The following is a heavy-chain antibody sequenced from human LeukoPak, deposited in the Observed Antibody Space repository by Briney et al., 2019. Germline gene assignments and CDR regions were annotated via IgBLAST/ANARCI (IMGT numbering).Heavy chain of an antibody. J-gene: IGHJ4*02. D-gene: IGHD5-12*01. V-gene: IGHV3-23*01. CDR3: AKGGIVALTLFDY. Sequence: PGGSLRLSCAASIFTFSSYAMSWVRQAPGKGLEWVSTISGSTGSTYYADSVKGRFTISRDNSKNTLYLQMNSLRAEDTAVYYCAKGGIVALTLFDYWGQGTLVTVSS. CDR2: ISGSTGST. CDR1: IFTFSSYA.